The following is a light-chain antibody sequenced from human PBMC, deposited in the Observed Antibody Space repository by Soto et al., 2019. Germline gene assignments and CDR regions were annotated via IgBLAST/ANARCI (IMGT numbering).Light chain of an antibody. Sequence: DIHMTHALSCMCAAVGDRVTITFQASQDISNYLNWYQQKPGKAPKLLIYDASNLETGVPSRFSGSGSGTDFTSTISRLQPEDMATYYCQQYDNHPLPFGGGTKVDIK. CDR3: QQYDNHPLP. CDR1: QDISNY. J-gene: IGKJ4*01. V-gene: IGKV1-33*01. CDR2: DAS.